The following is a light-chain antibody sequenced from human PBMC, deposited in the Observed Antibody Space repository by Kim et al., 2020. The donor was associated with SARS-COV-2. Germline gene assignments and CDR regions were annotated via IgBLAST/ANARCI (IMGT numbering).Light chain of an antibody. CDR3: QQYGSSPRT. V-gene: IGKV3-20*01. CDR2: GAS. J-gene: IGKJ1*01. CDR1: QSVSRSY. Sequence: EIVLTQSPGTLSLSPGERATLSCRASQSVSRSYLAWYQQKPGQAPGLLIYGASSRATGIPDRFSGSGSGTDFTLTISRLEPEDFAVYYCQQYGSSPRTFGQGTKVDIK.